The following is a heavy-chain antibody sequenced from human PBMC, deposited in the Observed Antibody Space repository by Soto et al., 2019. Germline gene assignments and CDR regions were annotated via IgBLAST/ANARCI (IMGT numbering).Heavy chain of an antibody. CDR2: ISPYDGYT. V-gene: IGHV1-18*01. CDR1: GYTFTGYG. J-gene: IGHJ6*02. Sequence: QVQLVQSGAEVKKPGASVKVSCKASGYTFTGYGINWVRQAPGQGLEWLGWISPYDGYTNYAQIRQGRVYLTTDTTTKTAYMELRSLRSDDTAMYYCARGGYYDSSGSRNYHYYGMNVWGQGTTVTVSS. CDR3: ARGGYYDSSGSRNYHYYGMNV. D-gene: IGHD3-22*01.